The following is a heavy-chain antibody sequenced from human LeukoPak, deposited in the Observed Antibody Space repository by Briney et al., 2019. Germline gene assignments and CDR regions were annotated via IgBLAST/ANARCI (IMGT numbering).Heavy chain of an antibody. CDR2: INTNTGNP. J-gene: IGHJ4*02. CDR3: ARNMVRGVPFDGGY. Sequence: ASVKVSCKASGYTFTSYAMNWVRQAPGQGLEWMGWINTNTGNPTYAQGFTGRFVFSLDTPVSTAYLQISSLKAEDTAVYYCARNMVRGVPFDGGYWGQGTLVTVSS. V-gene: IGHV7-4-1*02. CDR1: GYTFTSYA. D-gene: IGHD3-10*01.